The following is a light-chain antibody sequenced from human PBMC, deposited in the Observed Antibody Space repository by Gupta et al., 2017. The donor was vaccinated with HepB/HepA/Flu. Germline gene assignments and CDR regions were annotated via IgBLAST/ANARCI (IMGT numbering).Light chain of an antibody. CDR3: QQSNTTPQT. Sequence: DIQMTQSPSSLSASVGDRVTITCRASQSISSYLNWYQQKPGKAPKLLIYAASRVQSGVPSRFSGSGSGTXFTLTIXRMQPRDFAADISQQSNTTPQTFGXGTNLKIK. CDR1: QSISSY. J-gene: IGKJ1*01. V-gene: IGKV1-39*01. CDR2: AAS.